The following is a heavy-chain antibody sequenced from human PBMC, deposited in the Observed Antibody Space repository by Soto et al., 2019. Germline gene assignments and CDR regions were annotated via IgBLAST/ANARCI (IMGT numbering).Heavy chain of an antibody. D-gene: IGHD3-10*01. CDR2: ISAYNGNT. J-gene: IGHJ4*02. CDR1: GHTFTSYD. Sequence: ASVKVSCKTSGHTFTSYDISWVRQAPGQGLEWMGWISAYNGNTNYAQKLQDRVTMTTDPSTSTAYMELRILRSDDTAVYYCARDYYGSGSYFYYWGQGTLVTVSS. CDR3: ARDYYGSGSYFYY. V-gene: IGHV1-18*01.